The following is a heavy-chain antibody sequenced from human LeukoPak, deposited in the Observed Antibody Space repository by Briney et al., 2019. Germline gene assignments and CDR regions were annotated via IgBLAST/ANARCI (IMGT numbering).Heavy chain of an antibody. V-gene: IGHV4-34*01. Sequence: SETLSLTCAVYGGSFSGYYWSWIRQPPGKGLEWIGEINHSGSTNYNPSLKSRVTISVDTSKNQFSLKLSSVTAADTAVYYCARGSSGYDGPTSGWGQGTLVTVSS. D-gene: IGHD5-12*01. CDR3: ARGSSGYDGPTSG. CDR1: GGSFSGYY. J-gene: IGHJ4*02. CDR2: INHSGST.